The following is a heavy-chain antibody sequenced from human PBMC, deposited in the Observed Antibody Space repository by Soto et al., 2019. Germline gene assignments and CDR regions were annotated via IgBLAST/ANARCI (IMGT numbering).Heavy chain of an antibody. CDR3: VRSGHSFGGVM. D-gene: IGHD3-16*01. CDR2: IYHDGTT. J-gene: IGHJ4*02. V-gene: IGHV4-4*02. Sequence: PSETLSLTCGVSCGSISQINWWSWVRQSPQKGLEWIGEIYHDGTTNYNPSLQSRVTLSVDTSKNQISLKLTSVTAADTAVYYCVRSGHSFGGVMWGQGTLVTVSS. CDR1: CGSISQINW.